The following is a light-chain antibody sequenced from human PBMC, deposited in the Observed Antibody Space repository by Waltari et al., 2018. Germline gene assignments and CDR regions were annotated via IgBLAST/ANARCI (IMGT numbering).Light chain of an antibody. J-gene: IGLJ2*01. CDR3: QVWDSNSDHHV. CDR1: KIGNKS. Sequence: SYVLTQPPSVSVAPEKPARITCGGNKIGNKSVQWYKQKPGQAPLLVVYDDSDRPSGIPERFSGSNSGNTATLTIRRVEAGDEADYYCQVWDSNSDHHVFGGGTKLTVL. V-gene: IGLV3-21*03. CDR2: DDS.